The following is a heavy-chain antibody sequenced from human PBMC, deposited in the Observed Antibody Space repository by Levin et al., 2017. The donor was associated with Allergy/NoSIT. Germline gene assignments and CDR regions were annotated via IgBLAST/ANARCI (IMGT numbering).Heavy chain of an antibody. CDR2: ISSNDEK. CDR3: ARTSYGDGYDY. J-gene: IGHJ4*02. D-gene: IGHD4-17*01. Sequence: KQSGPTLVKPTETLTLTCTVSGFSLSNARIGVSWIRQPPGKALEWLAHISSNDEKSYSTSLKRRLTISKDTSKSRVVLTMTNMDPVDTATYYCARTSYGDGYDYWGQGTLVTVSS. CDR1: GFSLSNARIG. V-gene: IGHV2-26*01.